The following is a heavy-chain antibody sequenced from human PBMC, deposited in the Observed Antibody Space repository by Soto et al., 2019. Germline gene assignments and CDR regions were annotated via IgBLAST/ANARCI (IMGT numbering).Heavy chain of an antibody. D-gene: IGHD4-4*01. V-gene: IGHV1-3*01. Sequence: ASVKVSCKASGYTSTSYAMHWVRQAPGQRLEWMGWINAGNGNTKYSQKFQGRVTITRDTSASTAYMELSSLRSEDTAVYYCARGGGLGYSNYWDFDYWGQGTLVTVSS. CDR1: GYTSTSYA. CDR3: ARGGGLGYSNYWDFDY. J-gene: IGHJ4*02. CDR2: INAGNGNT.